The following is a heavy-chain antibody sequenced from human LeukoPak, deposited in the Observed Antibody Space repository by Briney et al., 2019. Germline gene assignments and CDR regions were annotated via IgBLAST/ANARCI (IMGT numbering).Heavy chain of an antibody. J-gene: IGHJ4*02. CDR1: GFTFSSYG. D-gene: IGHD3-22*01. CDR2: IRYDGSNK. Sequence: GGSLRLPCAASGFTFSSYGMHWVRQAPGKGLEWVAFIRYDGSNKYYADSVKGRFTISRDNSKNTLYLQMNSPRAEDTAVYYCAKERVYYDSSGYYYFDYWGQGTLVTVSS. V-gene: IGHV3-30*02. CDR3: AKERVYYDSSGYYYFDY.